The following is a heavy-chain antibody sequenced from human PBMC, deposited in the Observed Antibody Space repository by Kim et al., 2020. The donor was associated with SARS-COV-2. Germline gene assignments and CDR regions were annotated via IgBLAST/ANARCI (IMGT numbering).Heavy chain of an antibody. V-gene: IGHV3-66*02. CDR1: GFTVSSNY. Sequence: GGSLRLSCAASGFTVSSNYMRWVRQAPGKGLEWVSVICSGGSTYYAESVEGRFTISRDNSKNTLYLQLNSLRAEDTAVYYCADSGCHSMKGTDYWGQGTLVTVSS. CDR2: ICSGGST. CDR3: ADSGCHSMKGTDY. J-gene: IGHJ4*02. D-gene: IGHD5-12*01.